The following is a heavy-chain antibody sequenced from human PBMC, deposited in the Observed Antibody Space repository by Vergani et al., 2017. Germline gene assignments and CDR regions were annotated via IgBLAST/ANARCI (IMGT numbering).Heavy chain of an antibody. CDR1: GGSISSGGYY. CDR3: ASDFWSGYYPRGWFDP. D-gene: IGHD3-3*01. J-gene: IGHJ5*02. Sequence: QVQLHESGPGLVKPSQTLSLTCTVSGGSISSGGYYWSWIRQHPGKGLEWIGYIYYSGSTYYNPSLKSRVTISVDTSKNQFSLKLSSVTAADTAVYYCASDFWSGYYPRGWFDPWGQGTLVTVSS. V-gene: IGHV4-31*03. CDR2: IYYSGST.